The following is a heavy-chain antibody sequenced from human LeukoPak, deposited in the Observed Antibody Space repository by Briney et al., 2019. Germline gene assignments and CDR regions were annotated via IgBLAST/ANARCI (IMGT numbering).Heavy chain of an antibody. D-gene: IGHD2-15*01. CDR1: GFTFSSYS. CDR2: ISSSSSYI. Sequence: GGSLRLSCAASGFTFSSYSMNWVRQAPGKGLEWVSSISSSSSYIYYADSVKGRFTISRDNAKNSLYLQMNSLRAEDTAAYYCARDGLLLGGMDVWGQGTTVTVSS. CDR3: ARDGLLLGGMDV. J-gene: IGHJ6*02. V-gene: IGHV3-21*01.